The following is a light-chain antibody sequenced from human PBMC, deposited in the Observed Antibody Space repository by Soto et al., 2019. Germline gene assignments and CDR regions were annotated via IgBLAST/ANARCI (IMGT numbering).Light chain of an antibody. J-gene: IGKJ1*01. CDR2: DAS. CDR3: QQYSNYSAT. Sequence: DVQMTQSPSTLSASVGDRVTITCRASQSISDWLAWFQQKPGQAPRLLIYDASSLQSGVPSRFSGSGSGTEFTLTINSLLPDDFASYFCQQYSNYSATFGQGTKVEIK. CDR1: QSISDW. V-gene: IGKV1-5*01.